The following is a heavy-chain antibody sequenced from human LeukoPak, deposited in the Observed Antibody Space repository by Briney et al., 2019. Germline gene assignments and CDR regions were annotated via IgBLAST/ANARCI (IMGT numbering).Heavy chain of an antibody. CDR3: ARDLRDIVVIGYYYYGMDV. CDR2: ISAYNGNT. V-gene: IGHV1-18*01. Sequence: ASVKVSCKAPGYTFTSYGISWVRQAPGQGLEWMGWISAYNGNTNYAQKLQGRVTMTTDTSTSTAYMELRSLRSDDTAVYYCARDLRDIVVIGYYYYGMDVWGQGTTVTVSS. J-gene: IGHJ6*02. CDR1: GYTFTSYG. D-gene: IGHD2-15*01.